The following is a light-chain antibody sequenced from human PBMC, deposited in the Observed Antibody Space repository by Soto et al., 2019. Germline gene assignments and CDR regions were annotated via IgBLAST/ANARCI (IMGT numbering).Light chain of an antibody. V-gene: IGLV1-47*01. CDR1: NFNVKNNY. J-gene: IGLJ7*01. Sequence: QSVLPQPPSLSGTPGQRVPISCSGSNFNVKNNYVSWYQQFAGTAPKLLIYSNNRRPSGVPDRFSGSNSGSSASLAIRGLRPEDADDYYCSSWDDSLSETVFGGGTQLTVL. CDR3: SSWDDSLSETV. CDR2: SNN.